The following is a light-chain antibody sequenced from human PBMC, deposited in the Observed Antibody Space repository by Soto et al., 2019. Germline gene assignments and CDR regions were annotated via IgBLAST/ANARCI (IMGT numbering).Light chain of an antibody. CDR3: QQYNNWPRAT. Sequence: EIVMTQSPATLSVSPGERATLSCRASQSISSNLAWYQQKPGQAPRLLMFRTSSRATGFPARFSGSGSGTEFNLTISSLQSEDFGVYYCQQYNNWPRATFGGWTKVEIK. CDR2: RTS. J-gene: IGKJ4*01. CDR1: QSISSN. V-gene: IGKV3-15*01.